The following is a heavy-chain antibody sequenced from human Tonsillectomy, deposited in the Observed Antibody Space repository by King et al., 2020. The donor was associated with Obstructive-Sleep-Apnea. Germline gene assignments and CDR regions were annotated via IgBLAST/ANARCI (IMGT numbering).Heavy chain of an antibody. CDR3: ARTNRYGSGSYSKGGFDY. J-gene: IGHJ4*02. CDR1: GFSLSTSGVC. D-gene: IGHD3-10*01. Sequence: TLKESGPALVKPTQTLTLTCTFSGFSLSTSGVCVSWIRQPPGKALEWLARIDWDDDKYYSTSLKTRLTISKDTSKNQVVLKMTNMDPVDTATYYCARTNRYGSGSYSKGGFDYWGQGTLVTVSS. CDR2: IDWDDDK. V-gene: IGHV2-70*11.